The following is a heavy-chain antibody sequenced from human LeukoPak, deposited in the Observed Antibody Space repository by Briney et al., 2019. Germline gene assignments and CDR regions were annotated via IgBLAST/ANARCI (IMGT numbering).Heavy chain of an antibody. V-gene: IGHV3-23*01. Sequence: GGSLRLSCAASGFAFNSLAMSWVRQAPGKGLEWVSVISRSGDSIYYADSVKGRFTISRDNSKNALSLQMNSLRAEDTAVYYCAQDLGPTWFDPWGQGTLDTVSS. CDR2: ISRSGDSI. CDR1: GFAFNSLA. J-gene: IGHJ5*02. D-gene: IGHD7-27*01. CDR3: AQDLGPTWFDP.